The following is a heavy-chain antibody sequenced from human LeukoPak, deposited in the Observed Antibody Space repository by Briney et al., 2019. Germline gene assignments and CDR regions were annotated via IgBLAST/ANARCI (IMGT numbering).Heavy chain of an antibody. J-gene: IGHJ4*02. D-gene: IGHD4-11*01. CDR2: IYYSGST. V-gene: IGHV4-59*01. CDR1: GGSISSYY. Sequence: SETLSLTCTVSGGSISSYYWSWIRQPPGKGLEWIGYIYYSGSTNYNPSPKSRVTISVDTSKSKFSLKLSSVTAADTAVYYCARSDYSDYVPLDYWGQGTLVTVSS. CDR3: ARSDYSDYVPLDY.